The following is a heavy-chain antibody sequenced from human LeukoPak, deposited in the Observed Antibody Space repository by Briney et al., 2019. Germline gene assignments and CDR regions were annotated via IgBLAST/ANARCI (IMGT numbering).Heavy chain of an antibody. J-gene: IGHJ4*02. CDR3: ARVKYGDYSKDFDY. Sequence: SETLSLTCTVSGGSISTYYWSWIRQPAGKGLEWIGRIHTSGSTNYNPSFKSRVTMSADASKNQFSLKLSSVTAADTAVYFCARVKYGDYSKDFDYWGQGTLVTVSS. V-gene: IGHV4-4*07. CDR2: IHTSGST. CDR1: GGSISTYY. D-gene: IGHD4-17*01.